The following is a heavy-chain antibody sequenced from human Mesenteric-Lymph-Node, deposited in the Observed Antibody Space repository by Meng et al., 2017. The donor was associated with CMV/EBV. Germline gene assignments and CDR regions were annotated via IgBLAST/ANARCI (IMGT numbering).Heavy chain of an antibody. J-gene: IGHJ4*02. Sequence: KVSCKGSGYSFSSYWIGWVRQMPGKGLEWMRIIYPGDSDTRYSPSFQGQVTISADKSMSTAYLQWNSLKASDTAMYYCARQLSSYFEGDYWGQGTLVTVSS. CDR3: ARQLSSYFEGDY. V-gene: IGHV5-51*01. D-gene: IGHD3-22*01. CDR1: GYSFSSYW. CDR2: IYPGDSDT.